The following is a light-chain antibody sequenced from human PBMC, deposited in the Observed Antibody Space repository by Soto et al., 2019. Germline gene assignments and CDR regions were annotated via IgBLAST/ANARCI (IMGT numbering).Light chain of an antibody. CDR3: QQYYSYPSIT. CDR1: ESISSTY. CDR2: GAS. J-gene: IGKJ5*01. V-gene: IGKV3-20*01. Sequence: EFVLTQSPGTLSLSPGERATLSCRASESISSTYLAWYQQKSGQAPRLLIYGASSRATGIPDRFSGSGSGTDFTLTISCLQSEDFATYYCQQYYSYPSITFGQGTRLEIK.